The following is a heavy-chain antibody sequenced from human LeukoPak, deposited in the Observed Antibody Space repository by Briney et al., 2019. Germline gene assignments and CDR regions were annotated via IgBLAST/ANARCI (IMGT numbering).Heavy chain of an antibody. CDR3: ARSDYYGSGIDY. D-gene: IGHD3-10*01. CDR1: GGSISGYY. J-gene: IGHJ4*02. Sequence: SETLSLTCSVSGGSISGYYWSWIRQPPGKGLEWIGYIHYSGSTNYNPSLKSRVTISVDTSKNQFSLKLSSVTAADTAVYYCARSDYYGSGIDYWGQGTLVTVSS. V-gene: IGHV4-59*01. CDR2: IHYSGST.